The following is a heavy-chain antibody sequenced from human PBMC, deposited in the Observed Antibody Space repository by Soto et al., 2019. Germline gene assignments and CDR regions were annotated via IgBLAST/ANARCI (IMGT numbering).Heavy chain of an antibody. Sequence: GGSLRLSCAASGFTFDDYAMHWVRQAPGKGLEWVSGISWNSGSIGYADSVKGRFTISRDNAKNSLYLQMNSLRAEDTALYYCAKDYGPYDYSGNWFDPWGQGTLVTVSS. CDR3: AKDYGPYDYSGNWFDP. CDR2: ISWNSGSI. J-gene: IGHJ5*02. V-gene: IGHV3-9*01. D-gene: IGHD5-12*01. CDR1: GFTFDDYA.